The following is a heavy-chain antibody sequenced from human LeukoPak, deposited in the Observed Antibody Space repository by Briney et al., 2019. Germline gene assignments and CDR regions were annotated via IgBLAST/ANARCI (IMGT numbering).Heavy chain of an antibody. V-gene: IGHV3-7*01. D-gene: IGHD3-10*01. CDR3: ARDRSGQQLISRKEYYYMDV. Sequence: GGSLRLSCAASGFTFSSYWMTWVRQAPGKGLEWGANIEQDGSEKYYVDSVNGRFTISRDNAKNRLYLQMNSLRGEDTAVYYCARDRSGQQLISRKEYYYMDVWGKGTTVTISS. CDR2: IEQDGSEK. J-gene: IGHJ6*03. CDR1: GFTFSSYW.